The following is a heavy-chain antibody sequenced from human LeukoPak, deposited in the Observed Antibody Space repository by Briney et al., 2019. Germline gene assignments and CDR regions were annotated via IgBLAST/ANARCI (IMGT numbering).Heavy chain of an antibody. CDR1: GYTFTGYY. CDR3: ARFYYGMDV. CDR2: ISAYNGNT. Sequence: GASVKVSCKASGYTFTGYYMHWVRQAPGQGLEWMGWISAYNGNTNYAQKLQGRVTMTTDTSTSTAYMELRSLRSDDTAVYYCARFYYGMDVWGQGTTVTVSS. J-gene: IGHJ6*02. V-gene: IGHV1-18*04.